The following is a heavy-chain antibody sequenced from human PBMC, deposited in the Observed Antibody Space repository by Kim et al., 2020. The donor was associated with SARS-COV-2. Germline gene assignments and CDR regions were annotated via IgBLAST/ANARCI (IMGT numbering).Heavy chain of an antibody. J-gene: IGHJ5*02. CDR1: GGSISSSSYY. Sequence: SETLSLTCTVSGGSISSSSYYWGWIRQPPWKGLEWIGSIYYSGSTYYNPSLKSRVTISVDTSKNQFSLKLSSVTAADTAVYYCARAFLGGPDYGGGWFDP. D-gene: IGHD4-17*01. CDR3: ARAFLGGPDYGGGWFDP. V-gene: IGHV4-39*01. CDR2: IYYSGST.